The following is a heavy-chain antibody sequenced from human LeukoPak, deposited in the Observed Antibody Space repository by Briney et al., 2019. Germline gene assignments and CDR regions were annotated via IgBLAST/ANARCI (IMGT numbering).Heavy chain of an antibody. V-gene: IGHV3-11*04. CDR1: GFTFSDYY. J-gene: IGHJ6*03. D-gene: IGHD5-24*01. Sequence: GGSLRLSCAASGFTFSDYYISWIRQAPGKGLEWVSYISSSGNTIYYADSVRGRFTISRDNAKNSLYLQMNSLRAEDSAVYYCARALWGYNLIDYYYYYMDVWGKGTTVTVSS. CDR3: ARALWGYNLIDYYYYYMDV. CDR2: ISSSGNTI.